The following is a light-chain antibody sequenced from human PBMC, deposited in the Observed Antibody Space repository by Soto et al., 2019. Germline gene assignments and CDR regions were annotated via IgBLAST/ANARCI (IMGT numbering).Light chain of an antibody. Sequence: QAVLTQPASVSGSPGQSITISCTGTSSDVGGYNYVSWYQQHPGKAPKFMIYDVSNRPSGVSNRFSGSKSGNTASLTISVLQAEDEADYYCCSYTTSNTRQIVFGTGTEVTVL. CDR1: SSDVGGYNY. CDR3: CSYTTSNTRQIV. J-gene: IGLJ1*01. V-gene: IGLV2-14*01. CDR2: DVS.